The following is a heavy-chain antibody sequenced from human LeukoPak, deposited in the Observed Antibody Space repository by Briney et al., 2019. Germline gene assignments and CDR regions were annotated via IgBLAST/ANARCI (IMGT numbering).Heavy chain of an antibody. Sequence: ASVKVSCKASGYTFTSYGISWVRQAPGQGLEWMGWISAYNGNTNYAQKLQGGVTMTTDTSTSTAYTELRSLRSDDTAVYYGARARFVVVPAAAWFDPWGRGNRVIVSS. V-gene: IGHV1-18*01. CDR1: GYTFTSYG. CDR3: ARARFVVVPAAAWFDP. D-gene: IGHD2-2*01. J-gene: IGHJ5*02. CDR2: ISAYNGNT.